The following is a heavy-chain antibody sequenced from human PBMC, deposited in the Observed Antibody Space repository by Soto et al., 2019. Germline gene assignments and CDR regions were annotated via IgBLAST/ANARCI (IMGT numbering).Heavy chain of an antibody. J-gene: IGHJ6*02. D-gene: IGHD3-10*01. CDR1: GYIFTGYY. V-gene: IGHV1-2*02. CDR3: AYAQNSHLQDYDAMDV. CDR2: INPNSGAT. Sequence: ASVKVSCKASGYIFTGYYMYWVRQAPGQGLEYMGRINPNSGATDYAQKFQGRVTMTRDTSTSTGYMELPSLRSDGTAVYYCAYAQNSHLQDYDAMDVWGQGTTVTVSS.